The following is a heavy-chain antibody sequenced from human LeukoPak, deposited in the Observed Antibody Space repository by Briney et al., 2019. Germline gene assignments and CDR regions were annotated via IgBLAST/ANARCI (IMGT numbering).Heavy chain of an antibody. J-gene: IGHJ5*02. Sequence: ASVKVSCKASGYTFTSYDINWVRQVTGQGLEWMGWMNPNSGNTGYAQKFQGRVTMTRNTSISTAYMELSSLRSVDTAVYYCARGPSRDYGSGSSWFDPWGQGTLVTVSS. CDR3: ARGPSRDYGSGSSWFDP. D-gene: IGHD3-10*01. V-gene: IGHV1-8*01. CDR1: GYTFTSYD. CDR2: MNPNSGNT.